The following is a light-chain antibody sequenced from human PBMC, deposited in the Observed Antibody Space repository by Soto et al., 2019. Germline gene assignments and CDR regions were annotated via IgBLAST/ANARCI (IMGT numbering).Light chain of an antibody. CDR1: SSDIGFYNY. CDR2: EVS. V-gene: IGLV2-14*01. J-gene: IGLJ1*01. Sequence: QSVLTQPASVSGSPGQSITVSFTGTSSDIGFYNYVSWYQQHPGKAPILIIYEVSNRPSEVSNRFSGSKSGNTASLTVSGLQAEDEADYYCASFTTTSARVFGTGTKVTVL. CDR3: ASFTTTSARV.